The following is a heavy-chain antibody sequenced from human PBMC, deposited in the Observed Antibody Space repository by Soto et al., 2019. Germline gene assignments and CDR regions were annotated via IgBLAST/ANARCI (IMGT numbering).Heavy chain of an antibody. CDR1: GFSLSNARMG. CDR3: ARMSIVVVVAANYYYGMDG. V-gene: IGHV2-26*01. Sequence: QVTLKESGPVLVKPTETLTLTCTVSGFSLSNARMGVSWIRQPPGKALEWLAHIFSNDEKSYSTSLKSRLTISKDTSKSQVVLTMTNMDPVDTATYYCARMSIVVVVAANYYYGMDGWGQGTTVTVSS. J-gene: IGHJ6*02. CDR2: IFSNDEK. D-gene: IGHD2-15*01.